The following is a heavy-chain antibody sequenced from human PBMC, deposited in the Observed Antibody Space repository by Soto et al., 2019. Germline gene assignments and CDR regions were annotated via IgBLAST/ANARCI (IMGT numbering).Heavy chain of an antibody. J-gene: IGHJ4*02. D-gene: IGHD3-22*01. V-gene: IGHV3-11*01. CDR1: GFTFSEYY. CDR3: ANDSKSRGLFFDD. Sequence: PGGSLRLSCAASGFTFSEYYMSWIRQAPGKGLEWVSDISGSSSSIYYADSVKGRFTSSRDNAKNSLYLQMNSLSAEDTAVYFCANDSKSRGLFFDDWGQGVLVTVPS. CDR2: ISGSSSSI.